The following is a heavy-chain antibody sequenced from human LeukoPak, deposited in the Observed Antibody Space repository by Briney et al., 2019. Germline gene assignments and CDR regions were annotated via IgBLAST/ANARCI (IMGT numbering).Heavy chain of an antibody. CDR2: IYSGGST. J-gene: IGHJ4*02. D-gene: IGHD6-13*01. Sequence: PSETLSLTCTVSGDSINGYYWSWIRQPPGKGLEWIGFIYSGGSTNYNPSLKSRVTISVDTSKNQFSLKLSSVTAADTAVYYCARHPGYSSSWPLDYWGQGTLVTVSS. V-gene: IGHV4-59*08. CDR1: GDSINGYY. CDR3: ARHPGYSSSWPLDY.